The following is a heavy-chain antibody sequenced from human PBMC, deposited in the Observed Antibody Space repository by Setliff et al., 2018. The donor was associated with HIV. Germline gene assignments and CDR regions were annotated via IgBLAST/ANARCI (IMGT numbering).Heavy chain of an antibody. CDR3: ARQPHDFDSSGYYGDAFDI. V-gene: IGHV4-61*09. J-gene: IGHJ3*02. Sequence: PSETLSLTCTVSGDSINSGSYYWSWIRQPAGEGLEWIGHIFTSGSTTYNPSLKSRVSISLDTSKNQFSLKLSSVTAADTAVYFCARQPHDFDSSGYYGDAFDIWGQGTMVTVSS. CDR2: IFTSGST. CDR1: GDSINSGSYY. D-gene: IGHD3-22*01.